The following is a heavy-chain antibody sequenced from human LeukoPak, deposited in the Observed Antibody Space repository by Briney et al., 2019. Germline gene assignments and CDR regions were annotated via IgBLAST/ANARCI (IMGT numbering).Heavy chain of an antibody. D-gene: IGHD4-11*01. V-gene: IGHV4-4*08. CDR2: IYSSGYS. J-gene: IGHJ4*02. CDR1: GGSISGYY. Sequence: PETLSLTCTVSGGSISGYYWSWIRQPPGKGLEWIGHIYSSGYSSYNPSLKSRVTMSVDTSKNHFSLKVTSVTAADTAMYYCAGNDYGNYDFDYWGQGTLVTVSS. CDR3: AGNDYGNYDFDY.